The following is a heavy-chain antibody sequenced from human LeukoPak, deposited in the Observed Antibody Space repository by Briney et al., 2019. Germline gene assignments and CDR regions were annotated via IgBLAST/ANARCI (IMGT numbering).Heavy chain of an antibody. D-gene: IGHD6-19*01. V-gene: IGHV6-1*01. Sequence: SQTLSLTCAISGDSVSRKSAGWSWLRQSPSRGLEWLGRTYYRSRWYSDDAPSVKSRITITPDTVKNQFSLQLTSVTPEDTAVYYCAREATGWRPLDFWGQGPLVTVSS. CDR3: AREATGWRPLDF. J-gene: IGHJ4*02. CDR2: TYYRSRWYS. CDR1: GDSVSRKSAG.